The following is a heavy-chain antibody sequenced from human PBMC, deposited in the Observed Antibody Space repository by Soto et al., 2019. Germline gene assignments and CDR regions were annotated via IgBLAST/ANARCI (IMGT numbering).Heavy chain of an antibody. V-gene: IGHV4-31*03. J-gene: IGHJ6*02. D-gene: IGHD2-2*01. CDR3: ARFPILGVPAANYGLDV. Sequence: HVQLQESGPGLVKPSQTLSLTCTVSGDSISSGYHYWTWIRQFPGKGLEWLGYIHYTGSTYYRPSLRGRVTLSVDTSKNHFSLEVAAVTAADTAVYFCARFPILGVPAANYGLDVWGRGTTVTVSS. CDR1: GDSISSGYHY. CDR2: IHYTGST.